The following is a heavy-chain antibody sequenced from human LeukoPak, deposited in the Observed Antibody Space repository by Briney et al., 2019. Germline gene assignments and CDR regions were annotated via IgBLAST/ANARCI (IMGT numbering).Heavy chain of an antibody. CDR2: IYYSGST. V-gene: IGHV4-30-4*08. CDR3: ARSTDYYTVGPAADYFDY. D-gene: IGHD2-2*01. J-gene: IGHJ4*01. Sequence: PSETLSLTCTVSGGSISSGDYYWSWIRQPPGKGLEWIGYIYYSGSTYYNPSLKSRVTISVDTSKNQFSLKLSSATAADTAVYYCARSTDYYTVGPAADYFDYWGHGTLVTVSS. CDR1: GGSISSGDYY.